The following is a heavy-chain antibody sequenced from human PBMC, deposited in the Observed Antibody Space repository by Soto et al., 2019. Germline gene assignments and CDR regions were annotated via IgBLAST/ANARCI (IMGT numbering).Heavy chain of an antibody. Sequence: QVRLVESGGGVVQPGRSLRLSCTASGFSFSSYAMYWFRQPPGKGLEWVAVISHYGINKHYADAVKGRVTVSRDNSNHSLELQLNSLRGEDTAMYYCARDTYSSDYFVKWFDPWGQGTLVTVSS. J-gene: IGHJ5*02. D-gene: IGHD6-19*01. CDR1: GFSFSSYA. V-gene: IGHV3-30-3*01. CDR2: ISHYGINK. CDR3: ARDTYSSDYFVKWFDP.